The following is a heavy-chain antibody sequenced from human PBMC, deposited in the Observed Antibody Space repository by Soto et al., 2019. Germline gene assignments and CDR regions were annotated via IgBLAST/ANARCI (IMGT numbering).Heavy chain of an antibody. D-gene: IGHD2-8*02. CDR2: VTHDGSLY. J-gene: IGHJ4*02. CDR1: GGTFCRCA. V-gene: IGHV3-30*18. Sequence: GGSRSLSCVASGGTFCRCAMHWGRQVPGKGLEWLAVVTHDGSLYPYADSVKGRFSISRDNSRKTLYLQMNSLRPEDTAVYYCVKDRSDTWSFDYWGQGT. CDR3: VKDRSDTWSFDY.